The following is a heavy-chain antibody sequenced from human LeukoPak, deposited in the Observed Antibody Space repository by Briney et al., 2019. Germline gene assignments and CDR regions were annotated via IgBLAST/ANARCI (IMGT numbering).Heavy chain of an antibody. CDR3: ARGLIEYYYGSGSYFDY. CDR1: GGTFSSYA. V-gene: IGHV1-69*06. D-gene: IGHD3-10*01. CDR2: IIPIFGTA. Sequence: SVKVSCKASGGTFSSYAISWVRQAPGQGLEWMGGIIPIFGTANYAQKFQGRVTITADKSTSTAYMELSSLRSEDTAVYYCARGLIEYYYGSGSYFDYWGQGTLVTVSS. J-gene: IGHJ4*02.